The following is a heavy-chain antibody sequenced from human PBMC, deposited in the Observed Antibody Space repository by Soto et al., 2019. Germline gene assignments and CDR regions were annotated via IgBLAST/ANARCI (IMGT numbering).Heavy chain of an antibody. V-gene: IGHV4-59*01. CDR3: AGHYEPASGMDV. CDR1: GGSISGYY. D-gene: IGHD4-17*01. J-gene: IGHJ6*02. CDR2: IYYSGST. Sequence: QVQLQESGPGLVKPSETLSLTCTVSGGSISGYYWSWIRQPPGKGLEWIGHIYYSGSTNYNPSLKSRVTISVDPSKTQFSLKLSSVTAADTAVYYCAGHYEPASGMDVWGQGTTVTVSS.